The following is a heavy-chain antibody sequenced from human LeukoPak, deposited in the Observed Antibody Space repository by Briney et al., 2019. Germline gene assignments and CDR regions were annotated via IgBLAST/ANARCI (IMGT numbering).Heavy chain of an antibody. CDR1: GFTFSSYS. D-gene: IGHD1-26*01. J-gene: IGHJ3*02. CDR2: ISSSSSTI. CDR3: ARDAPPYSGSYEDAFDI. V-gene: IGHV3-48*04. Sequence: PGGSLRLSCPASGFTFSSYSMNWVRQAPGKGLEWVSYISSSSSTIYYADSVKGRFTISRDNAKNSLYLQMNSLRAEDTAVYYCARDAPPYSGSYEDAFDIWGQGTMVTVSS.